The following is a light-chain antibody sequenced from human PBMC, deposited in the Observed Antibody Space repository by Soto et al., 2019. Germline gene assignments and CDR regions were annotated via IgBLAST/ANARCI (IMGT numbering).Light chain of an antibody. Sequence: SYELTQPPSVSVAPGQTARITCGGNDIGSYSVHWYQQRPGQAPVLVVYDDSDRPSGIPERFSGSNSGNTATLAISRVEVGAEADYYCQVWDSSSDHAVFGGGTKLTVL. CDR1: DIGSYS. CDR3: QVWDSSSDHAV. J-gene: IGLJ2*01. CDR2: DDS. V-gene: IGLV3-21*02.